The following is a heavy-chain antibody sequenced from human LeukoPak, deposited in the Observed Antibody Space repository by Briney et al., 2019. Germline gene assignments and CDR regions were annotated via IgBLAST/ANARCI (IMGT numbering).Heavy chain of an antibody. V-gene: IGHV1-69*01. D-gene: IGHD2-8*02. CDR3: APLGYCTGGTCYG. CDR2: IIPIFGKA. CDR1: GGTFSSYT. J-gene: IGHJ4*02. Sequence: SVRVSCKASGGTFSSYTVSWVRQAPGQGLEWMGGIIPIFGKAKYAQKFQGRVTITADESATAVYMQLSSLRPEDTAVYYCAPLGYCTGGTCYGWGQGTLVTVSS.